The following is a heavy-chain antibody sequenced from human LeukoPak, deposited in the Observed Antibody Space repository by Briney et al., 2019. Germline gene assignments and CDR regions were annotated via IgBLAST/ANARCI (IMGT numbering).Heavy chain of an antibody. D-gene: IGHD2-15*01. CDR1: GGPISSYY. CDR2: IYYSGST. Sequence: SETLSLTCTVSGGPISSYYWSWIRQPPGKGLEWIGYIYYSGSTNYNPSLKSRVTISVDTSKNQFSLKLSSVTAADTAVYYCARHGRSCSGGSCYYNYYYYYGMDVWGQGTTVTVSS. J-gene: IGHJ6*02. V-gene: IGHV4-59*08. CDR3: ARHGRSCSGGSCYYNYYYYYGMDV.